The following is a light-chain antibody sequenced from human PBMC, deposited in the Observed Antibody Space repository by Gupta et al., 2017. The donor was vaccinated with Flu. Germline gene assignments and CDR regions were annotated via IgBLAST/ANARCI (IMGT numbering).Light chain of an antibody. V-gene: IGLV3-1*01. CDR1: KLGDKY. CDR2: KDS. Sequence: SYELTQPPSVSVPPGQTASITCSGDKLGDKYACWYQQKPGQSPVLVINKDSKRPSGIPGRFSGSNSGNTATLTISGTQAMDEADYYCQAWDSSSWVFGGGTKLTVL. CDR3: QAWDSSSWV. J-gene: IGLJ3*02.